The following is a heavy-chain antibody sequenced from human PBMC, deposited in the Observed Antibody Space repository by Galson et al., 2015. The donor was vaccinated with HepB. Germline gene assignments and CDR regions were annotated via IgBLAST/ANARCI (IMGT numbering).Heavy chain of an antibody. V-gene: IGHV3-23*01. J-gene: IGHJ4*02. D-gene: IGHD3-22*01. CDR3: AKEDDSSGYFRYYFHS. CDR2: ISGNGIST. Sequence: SLRLSCAASGFIFSTYAMSWVHQAPGKGLEWVSAISGNGISTYYADSVKGRFTISRDNSKNTLYLQVNSLRAEDTAVYYCAKEDDSSGYFRYYFHSWGQGTLVTVSS. CDR1: GFIFSTYA.